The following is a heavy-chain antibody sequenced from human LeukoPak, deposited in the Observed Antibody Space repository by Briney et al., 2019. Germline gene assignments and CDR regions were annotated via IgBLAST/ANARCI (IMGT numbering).Heavy chain of an antibody. CDR3: ARDSSSWYGGFDY. CDR2: IYYGGST. J-gene: IGHJ4*02. CDR1: GGSINSRSYS. D-gene: IGHD6-13*01. V-gene: IGHV4-39*07. Sequence: PSETLSLTCTVSGGSINSRSYSWGWIRQAPGKGLEWIGTIYYGGSTDYNPSLKSRVTISVDTSKNQFSLKLSSVTAADTAVYYCARDSSSWYGGFDYWGQGTLVTASS.